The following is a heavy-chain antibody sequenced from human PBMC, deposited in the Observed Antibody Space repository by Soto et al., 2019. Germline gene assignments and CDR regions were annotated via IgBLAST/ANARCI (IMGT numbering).Heavy chain of an antibody. V-gene: IGHV3-23*01. J-gene: IGHJ5*02. CDR1: GFTFSSYA. D-gene: IGHD3-3*01. CDR2: ISGSGGST. Sequence: GGSLRLSCAASGFTFSSYAMSWVRQAPGKGLEWVSAISGSGGSTYYADSVKGRFTISRDNSKNTLYLQMNSLRAEDTAVYYCAKVGYDFWSGPTLDPWGQGTPVTVFS. CDR3: AKVGYDFWSGPTLDP.